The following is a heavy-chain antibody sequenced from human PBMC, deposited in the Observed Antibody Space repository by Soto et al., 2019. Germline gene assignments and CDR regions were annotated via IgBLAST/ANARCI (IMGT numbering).Heavy chain of an antibody. CDR1: GDSISNYY. Sequence: SETLSLTCTVSGDSISNYYWSWIRQPPGKGLEWIGYIHYSGSTNYNPSLKSRVTISVDTSKKQFSLKLNSVTAADTAMYYCARDQAWPGNDAFDIWGQGTMVTVSS. J-gene: IGHJ3*02. CDR2: IHYSGST. V-gene: IGHV4-59*01. CDR3: ARDQAWPGNDAFDI.